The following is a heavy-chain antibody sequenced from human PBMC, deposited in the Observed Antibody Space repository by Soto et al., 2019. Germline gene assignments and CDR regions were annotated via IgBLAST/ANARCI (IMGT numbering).Heavy chain of an antibody. D-gene: IGHD3-10*01. V-gene: IGHV4-61*01. CDR3: AREVTMVRGVKYPAYYGMDV. Sequence: PSETLSLTCTVSGGSVSSGSYYWSWIRQPPGKGLEWIGYIYYSGSTNYNPSLKSRVTISVDTSKNQFSLKLSSVTAADTAVYYCAREVTMVRGVKYPAYYGMDVWGQGTTVTVSS. CDR2: IYYSGST. J-gene: IGHJ6*02. CDR1: GGSVSSGSYY.